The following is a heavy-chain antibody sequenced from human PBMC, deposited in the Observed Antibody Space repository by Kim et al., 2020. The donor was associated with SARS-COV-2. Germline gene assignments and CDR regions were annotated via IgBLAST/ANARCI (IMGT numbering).Heavy chain of an antibody. V-gene: IGHV3-21*01. CDR1: GFTFSSYS. D-gene: IGHD1-26*01. CDR3: AGPNPSNSGSVHSGMDV. CDR2: ISSSSSYI. Sequence: GGSLRLSCAASGFTFSSYSMNWVRQAPGKGLEWVSSISSSSSYIYYADSVKGRFTISRDNAKNSLYLQMNSMRAEDTAVYYCAGPNPSNSGSVHSGMDVWGQGTTVTVSS. J-gene: IGHJ6*02.